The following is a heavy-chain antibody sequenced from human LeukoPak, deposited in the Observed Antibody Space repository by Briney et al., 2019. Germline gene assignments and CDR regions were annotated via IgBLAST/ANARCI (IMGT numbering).Heavy chain of an antibody. D-gene: IGHD6-13*01. V-gene: IGHV4-34*01. CDR3: ARLAAAYDAFDI. CDR2: INHSGST. CDR1: GGSFSGYY. Sequence: SETLSLTCAVYGGSFSGYYWSWIRQPPGKGLEWIGEINHSGSTNYNPSLKSRVTISVDTSKNQCSLKLSSVTAADTAVYYCARLAAAYDAFDIWGQGTMVTVSS. J-gene: IGHJ3*02.